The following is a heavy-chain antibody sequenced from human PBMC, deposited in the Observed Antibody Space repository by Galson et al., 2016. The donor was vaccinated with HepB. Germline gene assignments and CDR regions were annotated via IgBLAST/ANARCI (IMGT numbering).Heavy chain of an antibody. Sequence: SLRLSCAASGFAFGDFAIHWVRQAPGKGLAWVAVTSYDGNIKYYADPVRGRFTISRDNSRNMVFLQMNSLRPEDSATYFCAREIAVDNKIAGTDSWGQGTLVTVSS. CDR2: TSYDGNIK. D-gene: IGHD6-19*01. V-gene: IGHV3-30*04. CDR1: GFAFGDFA. J-gene: IGHJ5*01. CDR3: AREIAVDNKIAGTDS.